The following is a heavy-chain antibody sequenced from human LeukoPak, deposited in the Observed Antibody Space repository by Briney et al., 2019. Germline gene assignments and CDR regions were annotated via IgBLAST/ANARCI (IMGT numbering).Heavy chain of an antibody. V-gene: IGHV3-30-3*02. CDR1: RFNFSNYV. CDR2: ILSDTTNT. Sequence: GGSLRLSCAASRFNFSNYVMYWVRQAPGKGLEWVAVILSDTTNTYYADSVKGQFTISRDNSKNTLYLQMNSLRAEDTAVYYCAKPPPLDWGQGTLVTVSS. J-gene: IGHJ4*02. CDR3: AKPPPLD.